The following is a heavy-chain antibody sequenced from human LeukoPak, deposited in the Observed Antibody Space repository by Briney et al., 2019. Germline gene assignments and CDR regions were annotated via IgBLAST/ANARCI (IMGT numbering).Heavy chain of an antibody. CDR1: GYSFTTYW. Sequence: GECLKICCMGSGYSFTTYWIACLRLMPGKGLEWMGIIYPGDSETRYSTSFQGQVTISADKSISTAYLQWSSLKASDTAIYYCARQQYLAFDIWGQGTMVTVSS. CDR2: IYPGDSET. CDR3: ARQQYLAFDI. D-gene: IGHD2/OR15-2a*01. J-gene: IGHJ3*02. V-gene: IGHV5-51*01.